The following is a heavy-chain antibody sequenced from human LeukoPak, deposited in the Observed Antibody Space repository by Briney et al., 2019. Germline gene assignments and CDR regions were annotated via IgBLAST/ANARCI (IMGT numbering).Heavy chain of an antibody. CDR2: IIPIFGTA. CDR1: GGTFSSYA. V-gene: IGHV1-69*01. D-gene: IGHD3-22*01. CDR3: ARIPPTYDSSGYYYDY. J-gene: IGHJ4*02. Sequence: SVKVSCKASGGTFSSYAISWVRQAPGQGLEWMGGIIPIFGTANYAQKFQGRVTITADESTSTAYMELSSLRSEDTAVYYCARIPPTYDSSGYYYDYSGQGTLVTVSS.